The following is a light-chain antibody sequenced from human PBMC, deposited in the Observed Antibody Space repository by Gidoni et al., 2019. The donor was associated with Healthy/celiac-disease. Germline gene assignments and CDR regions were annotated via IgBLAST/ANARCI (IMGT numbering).Light chain of an antibody. CDR2: AAS. V-gene: IGKV1-8*01. J-gene: IGKJ2*01. Sequence: AIRITQSPSSVSASTRDRVTSTYRASQGISSSLAWYQQSPATAPKLLISAASTLQSAVPSRFSGSGSGTALTLTISRPQYEAFETYHRQQYYRYPRFGQGTKLEIK. CDR1: QGISSS. CDR3: QQYYRYPR.